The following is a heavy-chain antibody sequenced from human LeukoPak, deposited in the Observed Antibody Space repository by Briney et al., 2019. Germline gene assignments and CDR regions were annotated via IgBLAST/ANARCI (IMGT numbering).Heavy chain of an antibody. CDR2: INHSGST. CDR1: GGSFSGYY. D-gene: IGHD5-12*01. J-gene: IGHJ4*02. CDR3: AREYSGYDWGGGYYFDY. Sequence: SETLSLTCAVYGGSFSGYYWSWIRQPPGKGLEWIGEINHSGSTNYNPSLKSRVTISVDTSKNQFSLKLSSVTAADTAVYYCAREYSGYDWGGGYYFDYWGQGTLVTVSS. V-gene: IGHV4-34*01.